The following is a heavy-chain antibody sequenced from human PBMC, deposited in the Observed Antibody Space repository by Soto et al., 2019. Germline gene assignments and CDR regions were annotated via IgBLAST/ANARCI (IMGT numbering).Heavy chain of an antibody. V-gene: IGHV3-53*02. CDR1: GFTFSSND. CDR2: IYSDGST. J-gene: IGHJ3*02. D-gene: IGHD3-22*01. Sequence: EVQLVETGGGLIQPGGSLRLSCAASGFTFSSNDMSWVRQAPGKGLEWVSVIYSDGSTYYEDSVQSRFTISRDNSTNTLDVQMSSLRAEDMAVYYCGRMMEYRVSSGSHNVVDSRGEGTMCTV. CDR3: GRMMEYRVSSGSHNVVDS.